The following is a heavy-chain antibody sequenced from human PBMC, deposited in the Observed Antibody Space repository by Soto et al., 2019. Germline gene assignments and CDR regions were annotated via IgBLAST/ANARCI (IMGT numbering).Heavy chain of an antibody. CDR1: GYSFTSYW. D-gene: IGHD3-10*01. CDR2: IDPSDSYT. CDR3: ASPLYPGSYYMALD. V-gene: IGHV5-10-1*01. Sequence: RGESLKISCKGSGYSFTSYWISWVRQMPGKGLEWMGRIDPSDSYTNYSPSFQGHVTISADKSISTAYLQWSSLKASDTAMYYCASPLYPGSYYMALDWGQGTLVTVSS. J-gene: IGHJ4*02.